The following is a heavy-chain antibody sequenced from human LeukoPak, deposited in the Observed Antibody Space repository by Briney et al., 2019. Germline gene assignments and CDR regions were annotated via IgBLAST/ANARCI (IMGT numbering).Heavy chain of an antibody. CDR3: ARDPGSPHFDY. J-gene: IGHJ4*02. CDR1: GDSVSSNSAA. V-gene: IGHV6-1*01. CDR2: TYYSSKWYN. D-gene: IGHD1-26*01. Sequence: SQTLSLTCAISGDSVSSNSAAWNWLRQSPSRGLEWLGRTYYSSKWYNDYAVSVKSRISISADTSKNQLSLQLTSVSPEDTAVYYCARDPGSPHFDYGGQGTLVTVSS.